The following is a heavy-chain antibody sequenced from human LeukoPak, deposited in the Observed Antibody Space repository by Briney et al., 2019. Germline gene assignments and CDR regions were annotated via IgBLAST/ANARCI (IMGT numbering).Heavy chain of an antibody. CDR3: TTDGLGYTSSWYFDY. Sequence: GTSLRLSCAASGFTFSSYGMHWVRQAPGKGLEWLAGIATDGSFAYYADSVKGRFTLSRDNSKNTLYLQMNSLKTEDTAMYYCTTDGLGYTSSWYFDYWGQGTLVTVSS. V-gene: IGHV3-33*08. CDR1: GFTFSSYG. CDR2: IATDGSFA. D-gene: IGHD6-13*01. J-gene: IGHJ4*02.